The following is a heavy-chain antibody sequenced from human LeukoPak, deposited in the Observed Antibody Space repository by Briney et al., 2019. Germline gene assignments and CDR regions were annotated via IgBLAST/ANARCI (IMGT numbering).Heavy chain of an antibody. J-gene: IGHJ2*01. Sequence: ASVKVSCKASGYTFTSYAMHWVRQAPGQRLEWMGWINAGNGNTKYSQEFQGRVTITRDTSASTAYMELNSLRAEDTAVYYCAKHSSLAGHWYFDFWGRGTLVTVSS. CDR2: INAGNGNT. CDR1: GYTFTSYA. CDR3: AKHSSLAGHWYFDF. D-gene: IGHD6-19*01. V-gene: IGHV1-3*03.